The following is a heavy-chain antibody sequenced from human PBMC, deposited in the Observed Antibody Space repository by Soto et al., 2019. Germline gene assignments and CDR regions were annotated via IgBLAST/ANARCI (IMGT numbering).Heavy chain of an antibody. CDR3: ATLYSYGGERGEYYGMDV. Sequence: PGGSLRLSCAASGFTFSSYWMHWVRQAPGKGLVWVSRINSDGSSTSYADSVKGRFTISRDNAKNTLYLQMNSLRAEDTAVYYCATLYSYGGERGEYYGMDVWGQGTTVTVSS. V-gene: IGHV3-74*01. J-gene: IGHJ6*02. CDR2: INSDGSST. D-gene: IGHD5-18*01. CDR1: GFTFSSYW.